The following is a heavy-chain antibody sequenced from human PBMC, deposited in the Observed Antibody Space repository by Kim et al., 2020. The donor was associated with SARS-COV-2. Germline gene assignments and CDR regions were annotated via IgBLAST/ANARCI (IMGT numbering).Heavy chain of an antibody. Sequence: GGSLRLSCATSGITFSAYDMNWVRQAPGKGLEWLSFITKSSTTIYYEDSVEGRFTISRDNAKNSLFLQMNSLRDEDTALYYCVRDRMGGAFDMWGQGTMVTVSS. CDR3: VRDRMGGAFDM. J-gene: IGHJ3*02. CDR1: GITFSAYD. V-gene: IGHV3-48*02. CDR2: ITKSSTTI. D-gene: IGHD3-16*01.